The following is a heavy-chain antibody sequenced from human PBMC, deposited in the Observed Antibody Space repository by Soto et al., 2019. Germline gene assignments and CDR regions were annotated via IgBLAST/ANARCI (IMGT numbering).Heavy chain of an antibody. CDR1: GYTFTAYY. CDR3: ARAVHTMIQGVRFRVDQ. J-gene: IGHJ4*02. V-gene: IGHV1-2*02. CDR2: INPNGGGT. Sequence: GASVKVSCKASGYTFTAYYIHWVRQASGQGLEWMGWINPNGGGTKYAQKFQGRVTMTRDTSINTAYMELTRLTSDDTAVYYCARAVHTMIQGVRFRVDQWGQGTLVTVSS. D-gene: IGHD3-10*01.